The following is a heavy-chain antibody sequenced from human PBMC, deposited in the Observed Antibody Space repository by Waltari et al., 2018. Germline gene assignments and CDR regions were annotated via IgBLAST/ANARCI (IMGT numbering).Heavy chain of an antibody. CDR3: VKTTSSSSWSGGMDV. J-gene: IGHJ6*02. CDR2: ITGNGDRT. CDR1: GFTFGSYT. D-gene: IGHD6-13*01. V-gene: IGHV3-23*01. Sequence: EVKLLESGGGLVQPGGSLRLSCAASGFTFGSYTMSWVRQAPGKGLGLEWVSSITGNGDRTNYADFVKGRFTISRDNSKNTVYVQMNSLRAEDTAVYYCVKTTSSSSWSGGMDVWGQGATVTVSS.